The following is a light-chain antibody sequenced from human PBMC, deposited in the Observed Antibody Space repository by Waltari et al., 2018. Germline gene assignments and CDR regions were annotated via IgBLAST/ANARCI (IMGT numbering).Light chain of an antibody. CDR1: QSISSY. CDR3: QQSYSTLRA. J-gene: IGKJ2*01. Sequence: DIQMTQSPSSLSESVGDIVTITCRASQSISSYLNWYQQKPGKAPKLLIYAASSLQSGVPSRCSGSGSGTDFTLTISSLQPEDFATYYCQQSYSTLRAFGQGTKLEIK. V-gene: IGKV1-39*01. CDR2: AAS.